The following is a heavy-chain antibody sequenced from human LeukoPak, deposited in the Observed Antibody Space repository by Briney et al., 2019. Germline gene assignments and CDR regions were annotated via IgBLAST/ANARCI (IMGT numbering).Heavy chain of an antibody. CDR1: RGTFSSYA. Sequence: GSSVKVSCKASRGTFSSYAISWVRQAPGQGLEWMGGIIPIFGTANYAQKFQGRVTITADESTSTAYMELSSLRSEDTAVYYCARDLDNVWGSYRYKAGYWGQGTLVTVSS. J-gene: IGHJ4*02. D-gene: IGHD3-16*02. CDR3: ARDLDNVWGSYRYKAGY. V-gene: IGHV1-69*01. CDR2: IIPIFGTA.